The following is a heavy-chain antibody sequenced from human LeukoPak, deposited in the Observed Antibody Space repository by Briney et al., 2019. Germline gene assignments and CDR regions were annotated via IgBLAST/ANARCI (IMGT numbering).Heavy chain of an antibody. J-gene: IGHJ3*02. V-gene: IGHV1-2*02. CDR2: ITPSSGGT. CDR1: GGTFNSNV. CDR3: AKVASTTRRHDAFDI. D-gene: IGHD1-1*01. Sequence: RASVKVSCKASGGTFNSNVISWVRQAPGQGLEWMGWITPSSGGTIYAQKFQGRVTMTRDMSISTAYMELSRLRSDDTAVYYCAKVASTTRRHDAFDIWGQGTLVTVSS.